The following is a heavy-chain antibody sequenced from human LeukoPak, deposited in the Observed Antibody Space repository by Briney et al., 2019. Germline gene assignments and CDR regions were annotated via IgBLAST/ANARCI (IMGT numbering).Heavy chain of an antibody. V-gene: IGHV4-61*08. CDR3: ATSTGDQIDY. Sequence: SETLSLTCTVSGGSISISSGGYYWSWIRQHPGKGLEWIGYIYYSGSTNYNPSLKSRVTISVDTSKNQFSLKLSSVTAADTAVYYCATSTGDQIDYWGQGTLVTVSS. CDR2: IYYSGST. D-gene: IGHD7-27*01. J-gene: IGHJ4*02. CDR1: GGSISISSGGYY.